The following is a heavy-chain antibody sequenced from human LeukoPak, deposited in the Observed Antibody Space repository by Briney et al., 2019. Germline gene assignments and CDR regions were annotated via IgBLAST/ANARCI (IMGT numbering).Heavy chain of an antibody. J-gene: IGHJ6*03. D-gene: IGHD4-23*01. Sequence: SETLSLTCTVSGGSISSGGYYWSWIRQHPGKGLEWIGYIYYSGSTYYNPSLKSRVTISVDTSKNQFSLKLSSVTAADTAVYYCARGPRVVTPGGDYYYYYMDVWGKGTTVTVSS. CDR3: ARGPRVVTPGGDYYYYYMDV. CDR2: IYYSGST. CDR1: GGSISSGGYY. V-gene: IGHV4-31*03.